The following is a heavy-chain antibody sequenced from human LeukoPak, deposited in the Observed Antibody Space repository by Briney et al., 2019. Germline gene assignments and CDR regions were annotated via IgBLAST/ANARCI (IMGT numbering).Heavy chain of an antibody. CDR1: GFTLSRYN. D-gene: IGHD6-13*01. CDR3: ARDRIGSWYDFDY. Sequence: GGSLRLSCAASGFTLSRYNMNWVRQAPGKGLEWVSSISSSSSYIYYADSVKGRFTISRDNAKNSLYLQMNSLRAEDTAVYYCARDRIGSWYDFDYWGQGTLVTVSS. V-gene: IGHV3-21*01. CDR2: ISSSSSYI. J-gene: IGHJ4*02.